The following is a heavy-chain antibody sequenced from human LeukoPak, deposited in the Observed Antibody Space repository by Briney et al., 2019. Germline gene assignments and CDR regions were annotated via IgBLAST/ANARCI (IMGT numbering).Heavy chain of an antibody. CDR1: GGSISSGSYY. J-gene: IGHJ4*02. CDR2: IYTSGST. CDR3: ARHGGEYYYDSSGYYGY. D-gene: IGHD3-22*01. V-gene: IGHV4-61*02. Sequence: KSSETLSLTCTVSGGSISSGSYYWSWIRQPAGKGLEWIGRIYTSGSTDYNPSLKSRVTISVDTSKNQFSLKLSSVTAADAAVYYCARHGGEYYYDSSGYYGYWGQGTLVTVSS.